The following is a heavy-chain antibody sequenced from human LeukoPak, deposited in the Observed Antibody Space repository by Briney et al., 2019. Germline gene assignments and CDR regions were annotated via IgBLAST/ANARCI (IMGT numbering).Heavy chain of an antibody. CDR2: MNPNSGNT. CDR1: GYTFTSYG. Sequence: GASVKVSCKASGYTFTSYGISWVRQATGQGLEWMGWMNPNSGNTGYAQKFQGRVTMTRNTSISTAYMELSSPRSEDTAVYYCARGPPLYGDYYYGMDVWGQGTTVTVSS. V-gene: IGHV1-8*02. J-gene: IGHJ6*02. CDR3: ARGPPLYGDYYYGMDV. D-gene: IGHD4-17*01.